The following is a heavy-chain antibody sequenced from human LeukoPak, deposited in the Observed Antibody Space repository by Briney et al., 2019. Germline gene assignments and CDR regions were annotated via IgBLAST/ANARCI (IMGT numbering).Heavy chain of an antibody. J-gene: IGHJ4*02. D-gene: IGHD3-22*01. CDR2: IYYSGST. V-gene: IGHV4-59*01. CDR1: GGSISSYY. Sequence: PSETLSLTCTVSGGSISSYYWSWIRQPPGKGLECIGYIYYSGSTNYNPSLKSRVTISVDTSKNQFSLKLSSVTAADTAVYYCARATWLPVGLYYYDSSGYYYYFDSWGQGTLVTVSS. CDR3: ARATWLPVGLYYYDSSGYYYYFDS.